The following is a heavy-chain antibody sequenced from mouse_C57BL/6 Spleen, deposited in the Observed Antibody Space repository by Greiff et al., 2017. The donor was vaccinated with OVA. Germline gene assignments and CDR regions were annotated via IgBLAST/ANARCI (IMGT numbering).Heavy chain of an antibody. V-gene: IGHV1-66*01. J-gene: IGHJ4*01. CDR2: IYPGSGNT. Sequence: QVQLQQSGPELVKPGASVKISCKASGYSFTSYYIHWVKQRPGQGLEWIGWIYPGSGNTKYNEKFKGKATLTADTSSSTAYMQLSSLTSEDSAVYCGARRGGYDGLAMDYWGQGTSVTVSS. CDR3: ARRGGYDGLAMDY. D-gene: IGHD2-2*01. CDR1: GYSFTSYY.